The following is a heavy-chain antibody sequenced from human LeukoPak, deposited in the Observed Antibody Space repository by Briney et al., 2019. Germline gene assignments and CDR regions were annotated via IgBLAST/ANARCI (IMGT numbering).Heavy chain of an antibody. D-gene: IGHD4-23*01. V-gene: IGHV3-30-3*01. J-gene: IGHJ4*02. CDR3: ARDPHGGNSYFDY. Sequence: PGGSLRLSCAASGFTFGSYAMHWVRQAPGKGLEWVAVISYDGSNKFYADSVKGRFTLSRDNSKNTLYLQMNSLRAEDTAVYYCARDPHGGNSYFDYWGQGTLVTVSS. CDR2: ISYDGSNK. CDR1: GFTFGSYA.